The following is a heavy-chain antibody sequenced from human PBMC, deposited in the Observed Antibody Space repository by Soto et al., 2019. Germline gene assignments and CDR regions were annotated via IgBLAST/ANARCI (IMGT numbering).Heavy chain of an antibody. CDR3: ASGPGPTNYYDILTGPQGVFDY. V-gene: IGHV3-33*03. J-gene: IGHJ4*02. D-gene: IGHD3-9*01. CDR1: GFTFSSFG. CDR2: IWYDGSNK. Sequence: PGGSLRLSCAASGFTFSSFGMYWVRQAPGKGLEWVAVIWYDGSNKYYADSVKGRFTISRDVSRNTLYLQMNSLRDEDTAVYYCASGPGPTNYYDILTGPQGVFDYWGQGTLVTVSS.